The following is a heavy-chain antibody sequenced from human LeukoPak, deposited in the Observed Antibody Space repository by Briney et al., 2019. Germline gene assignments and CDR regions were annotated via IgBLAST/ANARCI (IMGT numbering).Heavy chain of an antibody. CDR1: GGSISSYY. V-gene: IGHV4-59*01. Sequence: SETLSLTCTVSGGSISSYYWGWIRRPPGKGLEWIGYIYYSGSTNYNPSLKSRVTISVDTSKNQFSLKLSSVTAADTAVYYCARDFGYSYGYSYYYGMDVWDQGTTVTVSS. J-gene: IGHJ6*02. CDR3: ARDFGYSYGYSYYYGMDV. CDR2: IYYSGST. D-gene: IGHD5-18*01.